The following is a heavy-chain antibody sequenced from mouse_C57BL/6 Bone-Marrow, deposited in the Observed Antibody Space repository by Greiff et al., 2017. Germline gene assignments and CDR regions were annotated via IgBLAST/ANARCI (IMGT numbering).Heavy chain of an antibody. D-gene: IGHD2-2*01. CDR2: SRNKANDYTT. V-gene: IGHV7-1*01. J-gene: IGHJ4*01. CDR3: ARDGLYGYEEGIYAMDY. CDR1: GFTFSDFY. Sequence: EVKLMESGGGLVQSGRSLRLSCATSGFTFSDFYMEWVRQAPGKGLEWIAASRNKANDYTTEYSASVKGRFIVSRDTSQSILYLQMNALRAEDTAIYYCARDGLYGYEEGIYAMDYWGQGTSVTVSS.